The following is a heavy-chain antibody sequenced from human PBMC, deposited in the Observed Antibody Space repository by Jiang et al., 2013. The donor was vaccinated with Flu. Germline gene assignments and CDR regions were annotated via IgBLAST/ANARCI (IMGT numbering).Heavy chain of an antibody. CDR2: FDPSDSYT. Sequence: GAEVKKPGESLKISCKASGLQFLPTTGLAGCARCPGKAWSGWGGFDPSDSYTNYSPSLQGHVTISVDKSISTAYLQWSSLKASDTAMYYCARGGPGPSMVTIPYWGQGTLVTVSS. CDR1: GLQFLPTTG. CDR3: ARGGPGPSMVTIPY. J-gene: IGHJ4*02. D-gene: IGHD4-17*01. V-gene: IGHV5-10-1*01.